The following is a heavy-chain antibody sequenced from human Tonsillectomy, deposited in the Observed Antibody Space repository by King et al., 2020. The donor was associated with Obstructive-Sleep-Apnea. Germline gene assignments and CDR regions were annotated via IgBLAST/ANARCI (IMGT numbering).Heavy chain of an antibody. V-gene: IGHV4-39*01. CDR3: ARLTTVVRGVTPSGDY. CDR1: GVSINNRSYY. D-gene: IGHD3-10*01. J-gene: IGHJ4*02. CDR2: IFYSGNT. Sequence: QLQESGPGLVKPSETLSLTCTVSGVSINNRSYYWGWIRQPPGKGLEWVGTIFYSGNTYYNPSHKSQVTISVDTSKNQISLKLTSVTAADTAVYYCARLTTVVRGVTPSGDYWGQGTLVSVSS.